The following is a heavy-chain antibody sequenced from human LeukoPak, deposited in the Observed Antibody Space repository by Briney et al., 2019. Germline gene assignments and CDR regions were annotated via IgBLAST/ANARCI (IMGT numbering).Heavy chain of an antibody. Sequence: QSGRSLRLSCAASGFTFSSYGMHWVRQAPGKGLEWVAVISYDGSNKYYADSVKGRFTISRDNSKNTLYLQMNSLRAEDTAVYYCARDPGIGSFDIWGQGTMVTVSS. V-gene: IGHV3-30*03. CDR2: ISYDGSNK. D-gene: IGHD2-21*01. J-gene: IGHJ3*02. CDR3: ARDPGIGSFDI. CDR1: GFTFSSYG.